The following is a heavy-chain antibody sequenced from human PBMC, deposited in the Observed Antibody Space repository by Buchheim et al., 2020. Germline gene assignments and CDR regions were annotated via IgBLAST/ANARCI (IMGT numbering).Heavy chain of an antibody. V-gene: IGHV3-30*18. CDR3: AKEEVERMYYYDSSGYYLGY. D-gene: IGHD3-22*01. Sequence: QVQLVESGGGVVQPGRSLRLSCAASGFTFSSYGMHWVRQAPGKGLEWVAVISYDGSNKYYADSVKGRFTISRDNSTNTLYLQMNSLRAEDTAMYYCAKEEVERMYYYDSSGYYLGYWGQGTL. J-gene: IGHJ4*02. CDR2: ISYDGSNK. CDR1: GFTFSSYG.